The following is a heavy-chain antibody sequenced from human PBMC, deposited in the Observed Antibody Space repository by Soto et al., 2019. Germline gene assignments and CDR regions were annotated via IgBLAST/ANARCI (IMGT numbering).Heavy chain of an antibody. CDR1: GFTFDDYA. CDR3: AKDIGYCSGGSCYSFGY. J-gene: IGHJ4*02. Sequence: PGGSLRLSCAASGFTFDDYAMHWVRQAPGKGLEWVSGISWNSGSIGYADSVKGRFTISRDNAKNSLYLQMNSLRAEDTALYYCAKDIGYCSGGSCYSFGYWGQGTLVTVSS. CDR2: ISWNSGSI. V-gene: IGHV3-9*01. D-gene: IGHD2-15*01.